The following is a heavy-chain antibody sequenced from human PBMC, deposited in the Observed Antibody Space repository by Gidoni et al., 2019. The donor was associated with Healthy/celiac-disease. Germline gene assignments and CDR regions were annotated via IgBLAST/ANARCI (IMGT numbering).Heavy chain of an antibody. CDR1: GFTFSSYW. J-gene: IGHJ4*02. D-gene: IGHD6-13*01. Sequence: EVQLVESGGGLVQPGGSLRLSCAASGFTFSSYWKSWVRQAPGKGLEWGANIKQDGSEKYYVDSVKGRFTISRDNAKNSLYLQMNSLRAEDTAVYYCARDFQQLGRYDYWGQGTLVTVSS. CDR3: ARDFQQLGRYDY. V-gene: IGHV3-7*04. CDR2: IKQDGSEK.